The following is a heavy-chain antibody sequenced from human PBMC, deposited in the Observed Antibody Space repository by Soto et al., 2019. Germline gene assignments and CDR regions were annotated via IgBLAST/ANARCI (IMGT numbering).Heavy chain of an antibody. Sequence: PGGSLRLSCVASGFTFSNYAMSWVRQAPVKGLEWVSAISGSGGSIFYADSVKGRFTISRDNSKNTLYLQMNSLRAEDTAVYYCAKGYSSGWSPFDCWGQGTLVTVSS. D-gene: IGHD6-19*01. CDR3: AKGYSSGWSPFDC. CDR1: GFTFSNYA. V-gene: IGHV3-23*01. J-gene: IGHJ4*02. CDR2: ISGSGGSI.